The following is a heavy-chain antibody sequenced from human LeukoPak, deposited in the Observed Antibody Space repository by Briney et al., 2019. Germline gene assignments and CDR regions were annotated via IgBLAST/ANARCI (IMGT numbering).Heavy chain of an antibody. CDR2: INSDGSIT. CDR1: GLTFSSHW. J-gene: IGHJ6*02. D-gene: IGHD5-18*01. V-gene: IGHV3-74*01. Sequence: PGGSLRLSCAASGLTFSSHWMHWVRQAPGKGLVWVSRINSDGSITSYADSVKGRFTISRDNAKNTLYLQMNSLRAEDTAVYYCARDAVDTANAVWGQGTTVTVSS. CDR3: ARDAVDTANAV.